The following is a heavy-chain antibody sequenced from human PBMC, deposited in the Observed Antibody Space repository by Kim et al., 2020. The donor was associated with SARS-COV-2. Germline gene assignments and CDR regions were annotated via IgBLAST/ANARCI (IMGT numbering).Heavy chain of an antibody. CDR3: ARDNGDTSGSNYYYFGMDV. Sequence: RVTISVDTSKNQFSLKLSSVTAADTAVYYCARDNGDTSGSNYYYFGMDVWGQGTTVTVSS. V-gene: IGHV4-59*01. J-gene: IGHJ6*02. D-gene: IGHD3-22*01.